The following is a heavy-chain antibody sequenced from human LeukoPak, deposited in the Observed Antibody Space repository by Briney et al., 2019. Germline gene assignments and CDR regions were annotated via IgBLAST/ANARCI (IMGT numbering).Heavy chain of an antibody. V-gene: IGHV3-33*08. Sequence: GGSLRLSCAASGFTFTNYWMHWVRQAPGKGLEWLAVIWHDGSNQYYADSVKGRFTISRDNSKNSLYLQMNSLRAEDTAVYYCARDGSDYDLDYWGQGTLVTVSS. J-gene: IGHJ4*02. CDR3: ARDGSDYDLDY. D-gene: IGHD4-17*01. CDR2: IWHDGSNQ. CDR1: GFTFTNYW.